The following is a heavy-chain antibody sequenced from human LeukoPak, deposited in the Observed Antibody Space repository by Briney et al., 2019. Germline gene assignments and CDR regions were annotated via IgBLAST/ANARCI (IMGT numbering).Heavy chain of an antibody. CDR3: ARDWSSPSPYFDL. Sequence: ASVKVSCKASGYTFSSYGISWVRQAPGQGLEWMGWISDYNGNTKYAENLQGRVTMTTDTSTNTAYMEVRSLTSDDTAVYYCARDWSSPSPYFDLWGQGTQVTVSS. CDR2: ISDYNGNT. CDR1: GYTFSSYG. J-gene: IGHJ4*02. V-gene: IGHV1-18*04. D-gene: IGHD6-6*01.